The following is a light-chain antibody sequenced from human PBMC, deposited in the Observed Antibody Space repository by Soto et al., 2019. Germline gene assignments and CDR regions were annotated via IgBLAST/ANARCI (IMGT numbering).Light chain of an antibody. J-gene: IGKJ3*01. Sequence: DVVMTHSPLSLPVTPGEPASISCSSSHSLLYSNGYNYLDWYLQKPGQSPQLLIYLGSYRASGVPDRFTGSGSGTDFTLKISRVETEDVGVYYCMQALQTPFTFGPGTKVDIK. CDR2: LGS. V-gene: IGKV2-28*01. CDR1: HSLLYSNGYNY. CDR3: MQALQTPFT.